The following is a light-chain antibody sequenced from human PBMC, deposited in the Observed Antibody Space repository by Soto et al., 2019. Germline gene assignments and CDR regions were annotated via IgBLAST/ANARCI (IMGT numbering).Light chain of an antibody. CDR1: SSDVGGYNY. V-gene: IGLV2-14*03. CDR3: TSYSNINTHVI. CDR2: DVT. J-gene: IGLJ2*01. Sequence: QSVVTQPASVSGSPGRSITISCTGSSSDVGGYNYVSWYQQHPGKAPKLMIYDVTYRPSGVSDRFSGSKSGNTASLTISGLQTEDEADYYCTSYSNINTHVIFGGGTKVTVL.